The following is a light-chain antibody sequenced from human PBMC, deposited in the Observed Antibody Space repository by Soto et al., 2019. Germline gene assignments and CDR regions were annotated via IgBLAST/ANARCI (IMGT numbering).Light chain of an antibody. CDR2: KNN. CDR3: ASRDDSLSGVV. J-gene: IGLJ2*01. CDR1: SSNIGNNY. V-gene: IGLV1-47*01. Sequence: QLVLTQPPSASGTPGQRVTISCSGSSSNIGNNYVYWYQHLPGTAPKLLMYKNNQRPSGVPDRFSGSKSGTSASLAIDGLRSEDEADYYCASRDDSLSGVVFGGGTKLTVL.